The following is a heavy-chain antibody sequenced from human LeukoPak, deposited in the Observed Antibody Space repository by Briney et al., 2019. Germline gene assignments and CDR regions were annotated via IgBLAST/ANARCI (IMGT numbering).Heavy chain of an antibody. CDR1: GFTFSSYS. CDR3: ARPTVASRPRFDP. D-gene: IGHD6-6*01. J-gene: IGHJ5*02. CDR2: ISSSGGTI. V-gene: IGHV3-48*04. Sequence: PGGSLRLSCAASGFTFSSYSMNWVRQAPGKGLEWVSYISSSGGTIYYADSVKGRLTISRDNAKNSLYLHMNSLRAEDTAVYYCARPTVASRPRFDPWGQGTLVTVSS.